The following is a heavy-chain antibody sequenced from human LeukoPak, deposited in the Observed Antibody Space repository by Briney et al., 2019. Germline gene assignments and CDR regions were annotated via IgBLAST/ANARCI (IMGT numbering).Heavy chain of an antibody. CDR3: ATPYSSGWYSLDY. Sequence: PSETLSLTCSVSGVSISSYYWSWIRQPPGKGLEWIAYIYYSGSTNYNPSLKSRVTISIDTSKNQFSLKVSSVTAADTAVYYCATPYSSGWYSLDYWGQGTLVTVSS. D-gene: IGHD6-19*01. CDR2: IYYSGST. J-gene: IGHJ4*02. V-gene: IGHV4-59*01. CDR1: GVSISSYY.